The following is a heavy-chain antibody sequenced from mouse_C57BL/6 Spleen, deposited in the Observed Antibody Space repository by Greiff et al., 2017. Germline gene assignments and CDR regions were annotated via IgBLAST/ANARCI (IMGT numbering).Heavy chain of an antibody. CDR1: GYTFTSYW. Sequence: QVQLQQPGAELVKPGASVKLSCKASGYTFTSYWMQWVKQRPGQGLEWIGEIAPSDSYTNYNQKFKGKATLTVDTSSSPAYMQLSSLTSEDSAVYYCASSDSKGTWFAYWGQGTLVTVSA. D-gene: IGHD2-5*01. V-gene: IGHV1-50*01. CDR2: IAPSDSYT. CDR3: ASSDSKGTWFAY. J-gene: IGHJ3*01.